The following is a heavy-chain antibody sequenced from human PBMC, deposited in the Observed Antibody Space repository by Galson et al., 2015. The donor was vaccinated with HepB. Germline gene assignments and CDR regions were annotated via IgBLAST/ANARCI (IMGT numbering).Heavy chain of an antibody. CDR2: IYYSGST. Sequence: TLSLTCTVSGGSISSGGYYWSWIRQHPGKGLEWIGYIYYSGSTYYNPSLKSRVTISVDTSKNQFSLKLSSVTAADTAVYYCARGGGDDGEGLRYFDWFQSAKVFDYWGQGTLVTVSS. D-gene: IGHD3-9*01. J-gene: IGHJ4*02. V-gene: IGHV4-31*03. CDR3: ARGGGDDGEGLRYFDWFQSAKVFDY. CDR1: GGSISSGGYY.